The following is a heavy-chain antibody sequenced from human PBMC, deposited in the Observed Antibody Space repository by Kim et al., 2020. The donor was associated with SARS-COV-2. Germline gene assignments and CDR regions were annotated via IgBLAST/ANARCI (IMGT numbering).Heavy chain of an antibody. V-gene: IGHV5-51*01. Sequence: RYSPSFQGQVTISADKSISTAYLQWSSLKASDTAMYYCARPTVVADAFDIWGQGTMVTVSS. J-gene: IGHJ3*02. D-gene: IGHD2-15*01. CDR3: ARPTVVADAFDI.